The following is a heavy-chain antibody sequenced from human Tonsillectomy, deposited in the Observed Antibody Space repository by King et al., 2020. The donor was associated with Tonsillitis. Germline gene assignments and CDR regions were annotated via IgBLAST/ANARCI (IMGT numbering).Heavy chain of an antibody. J-gene: IGHJ4*02. Sequence: VQLVESGGGLVQPGGSLRLSCAASGFTFSSYEMNWVRQAPGKGLEWVSDIGSSGRAIYYAESGKGRFNITRDNAKNSLYLQMNSLRSADTAVYYCARDSDYTILDYWGKGTLVTVSS. CDR2: IGSSGRAI. CDR3: ARDSDYTILDY. D-gene: IGHD3-3*01. V-gene: IGHV3-48*03. CDR1: GFTFSSYE.